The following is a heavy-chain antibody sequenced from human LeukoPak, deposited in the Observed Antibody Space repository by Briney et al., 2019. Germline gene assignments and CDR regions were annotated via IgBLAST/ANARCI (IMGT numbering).Heavy chain of an antibody. CDR1: GFSFISYA. V-gene: IGHV3-23*01. D-gene: IGHD1-26*01. Sequence: GGSLRLSCAASGFSFISYAVSWGRQAPGRGLVWVSGISGNGDTTYYADSVQGRFTISRDNSKNTLDLQMNSLRVEDTAVYHCAKGAGFRGTYWFDFWGQGILVTVSS. J-gene: IGHJ4*02. CDR3: AKGAGFRGTYWFDF. CDR2: ISGNGDTT.